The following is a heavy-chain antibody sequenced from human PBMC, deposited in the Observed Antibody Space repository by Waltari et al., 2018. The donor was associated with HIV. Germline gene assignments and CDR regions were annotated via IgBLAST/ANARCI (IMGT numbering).Heavy chain of an antibody. J-gene: IGHJ4*02. CDR1: GFTFSSSW. Sequence: EVQLVESGGGLVQPGGSLRLYCAASGFTFSSSWMHWVRQAPGKGLVWVSRIKSDGTITTYADSVKGRFTISRDNAKNTLFLQMNSLRAEDTAIYYCARDLVVLRYFDWLSTYFDYWGQGTLVTVSS. CDR2: IKSDGTIT. CDR3: ARDLVVLRYFDWLSTYFDY. D-gene: IGHD3-9*01. V-gene: IGHV3-74*01.